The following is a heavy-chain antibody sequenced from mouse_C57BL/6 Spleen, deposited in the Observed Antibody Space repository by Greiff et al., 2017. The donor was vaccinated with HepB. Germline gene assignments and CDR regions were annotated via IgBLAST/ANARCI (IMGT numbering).Heavy chain of an antibody. CDR2: IDPSDSYT. CDR3: ARKLGPYYYGIDY. J-gene: IGHJ2*01. V-gene: IGHV1-59*01. CDR1: GYTFTSYW. D-gene: IGHD1-1*01. Sequence: VQLQQPGAELVRPGTSVKLSCKASGYTFTSYWMHWVKQRPGQGLEWIGVIDPSDSYTNYNQKFKGKATLTVDTSSSTAYMQLSSLTSEDSAVYYCARKLGPYYYGIDYWGQGTTLTVSS.